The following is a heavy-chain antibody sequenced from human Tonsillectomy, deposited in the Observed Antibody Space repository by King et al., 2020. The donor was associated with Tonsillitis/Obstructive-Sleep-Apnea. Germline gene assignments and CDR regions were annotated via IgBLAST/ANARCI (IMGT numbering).Heavy chain of an antibody. CDR2: IYPGDSDT. CDR3: ARSIVVVPANYYYMDV. CDR1: GYSFTSYW. Sequence: QLVQSGAEVKKPGESLKISCKGSGYSFTSYWIGWVRQMPGKGLEWMGIIYPGDSDTRYSPSFQGQVTISADKSISTAYLQWSSLKAADTAMYYCARSIVVVPANYYYMDVWGKGTTVTVSS. V-gene: IGHV5-51*01. D-gene: IGHD2-2*01. J-gene: IGHJ6*03.